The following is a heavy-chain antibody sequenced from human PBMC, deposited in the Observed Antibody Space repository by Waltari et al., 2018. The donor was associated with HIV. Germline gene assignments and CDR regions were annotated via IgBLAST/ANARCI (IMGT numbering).Heavy chain of an antibody. V-gene: IGHV3-48*01. J-gene: IGHJ4*02. CDR2: MRTSSSAI. D-gene: IGHD6-6*01. Sequence: EVQLVESGGGLVQPGGSLRLSCTASGFSFSSYSMNWVRQAPGKGVEWVSYMRTSSSAIFYADSVKGRFTISRDTAKNSLYLQMNSLRAEDTAVYYCARDRTRYYFDSWGQGTLVTVSS. CDR1: GFSFSSYS. CDR3: ARDRTRYYFDS.